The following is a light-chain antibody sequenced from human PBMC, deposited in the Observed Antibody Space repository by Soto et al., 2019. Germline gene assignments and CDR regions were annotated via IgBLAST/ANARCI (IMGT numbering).Light chain of an antibody. Sequence: DIQMTQSPSTLSASVGDSVTITCRASQSISTWLAWYQQKPGKAPKLLIYDASSLEGGVPSRFSGSGSGTEFTLTISSLQPEDVATYYCQKYNSAPRTFGQGTKVDIK. V-gene: IGKV1-5*01. CDR2: DAS. J-gene: IGKJ1*01. CDR3: QKYNSAPRT. CDR1: QSISTW.